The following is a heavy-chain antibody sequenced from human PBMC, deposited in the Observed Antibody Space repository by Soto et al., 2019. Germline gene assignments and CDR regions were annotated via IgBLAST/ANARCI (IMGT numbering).Heavy chain of an antibody. V-gene: IGHV3-21*01. J-gene: IGHJ4*02. D-gene: IGHD6-6*01. CDR1: GFTFSSYS. Sequence: GGSLRLSCAASGFTFSSYSMNWVRQAPGKGLEWVSSISSSSSYIYYADSVKGRFTISRDNAKNSLYLQMNSLRAEDTAVYYCARSSSSDTLDGFDYWGQGTLVTVSS. CDR3: ARSSSSDTLDGFDY. CDR2: ISSSSSYI.